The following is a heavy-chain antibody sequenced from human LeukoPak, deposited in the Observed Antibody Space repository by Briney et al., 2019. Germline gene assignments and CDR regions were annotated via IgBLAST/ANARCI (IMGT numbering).Heavy chain of an antibody. D-gene: IGHD2-15*01. V-gene: IGHV4-31*03. CDR1: GGSISGYY. Sequence: SETLSLTCTVSGGSISGYYWSWIRQHPGKGLEWIGYIYYSGSTYYNPSLKSRVTISVDTSKNQFSLKLSSVTAADTAVYYCARAVRPIVVVVALNWFDPWGQGTLVTVSS. CDR3: ARAVRPIVVVVALNWFDP. J-gene: IGHJ5*02. CDR2: IYYSGST.